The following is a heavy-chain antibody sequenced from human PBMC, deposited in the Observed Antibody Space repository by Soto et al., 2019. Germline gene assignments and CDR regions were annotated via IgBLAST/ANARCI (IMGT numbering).Heavy chain of an antibody. CDR1: GGSISSGGYY. V-gene: IGHV4-31*03. CDR2: IYYSGST. CDR3: AREKDSSSSSNLDY. Sequence: PSETLSLTCTVSGGSISSGGYYWSWIRQHPGKGLEWIGYIYYSGSTYYNPSLKSRVTISVDTSKNQFSLKLSSVTAADTAVYYCAREKDSSSSSNLDYWGQGTLVTVS. J-gene: IGHJ4*02. D-gene: IGHD6-6*01.